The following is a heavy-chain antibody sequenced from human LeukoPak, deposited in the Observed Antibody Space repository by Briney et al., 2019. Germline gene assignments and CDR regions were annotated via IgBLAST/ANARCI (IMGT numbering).Heavy chain of an antibody. J-gene: IGHJ6*03. V-gene: IGHV3-48*01. D-gene: IGHD3-16*01. CDR2: ISSSSSTI. CDR3: ASDWGVRYYYYMDV. Sequence: GGSLRLSCAASGFTFSSYSMNWVRQAPGKGLESVSYISSSSSTIYYADSVKGRFTISRDNAKNSLYLQMNSLRAEDTAVYYCASDWGVRYYYYMDVWGKGTTVTVSS. CDR1: GFTFSSYS.